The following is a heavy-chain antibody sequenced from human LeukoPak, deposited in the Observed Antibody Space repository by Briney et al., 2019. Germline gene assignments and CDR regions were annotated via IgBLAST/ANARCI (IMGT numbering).Heavy chain of an antibody. CDR1: GFTFSDYY. V-gene: IGHV3-11*01. D-gene: IGHD2-2*02. CDR2: ISSSGSTI. J-gene: IGHJ4*02. CDR3: ARSNCSSTSRYNYFDY. Sequence: GGSLRLSCAASGFTFSDYYMSWIRQAPGKGLEWVSYISSSGSTIYYADSVKGRFTISRDNAKNSLYLQMNSLRAEDTAVYYCARSNCSSTSRYNYFDYWGQGTLVTVSS.